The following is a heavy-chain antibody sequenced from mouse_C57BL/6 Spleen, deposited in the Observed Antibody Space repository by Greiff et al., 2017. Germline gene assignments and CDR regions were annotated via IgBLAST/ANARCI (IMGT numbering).Heavy chain of an antibody. J-gene: IGHJ2*01. CDR3: ARSDSNYDYFDY. Sequence: EVKLMESGPELVKPGASVKISCKASGYTFTDYYMNWVKQSHGKSLEWIGDINPNNGGTSYNQKFKGKATLTVDKSSSTAYMELRSLTSEDSAVYYCARSDSNYDYFDYWGQGTTLTVSS. CDR1: GYTFTDYY. V-gene: IGHV1-26*01. CDR2: INPNNGGT. D-gene: IGHD2-5*01.